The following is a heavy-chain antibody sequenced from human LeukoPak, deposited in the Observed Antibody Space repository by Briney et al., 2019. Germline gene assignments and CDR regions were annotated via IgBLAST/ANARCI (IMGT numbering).Heavy chain of an antibody. CDR1: GDSISSSNW. CDR3: ARDYYDSSGYYYRLYNWFDP. D-gene: IGHD3-22*01. Sequence: SETLSLTCAVSGDSISSSNWWSWVRQPPGKGLEWIGEIYHSGSTNYNPSLKSRVTISVDTSKNQFSLKLSSVTAADTAVYYCARDYYDSSGYYYRLYNWFDPWGQGTLVTVSS. J-gene: IGHJ5*02. V-gene: IGHV4-4*02. CDR2: IYHSGST.